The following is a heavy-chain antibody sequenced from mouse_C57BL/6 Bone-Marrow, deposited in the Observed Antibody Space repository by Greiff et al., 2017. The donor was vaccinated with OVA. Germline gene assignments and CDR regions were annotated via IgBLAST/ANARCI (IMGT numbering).Heavy chain of an antibody. J-gene: IGHJ1*03. V-gene: IGHV14-1*01. Sequence: VQLQQSGAELVRPGASVKLSCTASGFNIKDYYMHWVKQRPEQGLEWIGRIDPEDGDTEYAPKFQGKATMTADTSSNTAYLQLSSLTSEDTAVYYCTTSRYYGSREDWYFDVWGTGTTVTVSS. CDR3: TTSRYYGSREDWYFDV. CDR2: IDPEDGDT. CDR1: GFNIKDYY. D-gene: IGHD1-1*01.